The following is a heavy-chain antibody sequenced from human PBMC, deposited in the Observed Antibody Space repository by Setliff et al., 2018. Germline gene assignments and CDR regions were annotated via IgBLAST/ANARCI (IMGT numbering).Heavy chain of an antibody. CDR3: ARDPTTYYDILTGSSSRRYGTDV. Sequence: ASVKVSCKASGYTFTSYYMHWVRQAPGQGLEWMGIINPSGGSTSYAQKFQDRVTMTRDTSTSTVYMELSSLRSEDTAVYYCARDPTTYYDILTGSSSRRYGTDVWGQGTTVTVS. CDR2: INPSGGST. J-gene: IGHJ6*02. CDR1: GYTFTSYY. V-gene: IGHV1-46*01. D-gene: IGHD3-9*01.